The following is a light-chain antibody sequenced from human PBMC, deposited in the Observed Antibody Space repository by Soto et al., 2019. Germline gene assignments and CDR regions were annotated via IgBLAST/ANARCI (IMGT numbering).Light chain of an antibody. CDR1: NGSIASNY. CDR2: EDN. V-gene: IGLV6-57*01. Sequence: NFMLTQPHSVSESPGKTVTISCTRSNGSIASNYVQWYQQRPGSSPTTVIYEDNQRPSGVPARFSGSIDSSSNSASLTISGLKTEDEADYYCQSYDSSNHVVFGGGTTLTVL. CDR3: QSYDSSNHVV. J-gene: IGLJ2*01.